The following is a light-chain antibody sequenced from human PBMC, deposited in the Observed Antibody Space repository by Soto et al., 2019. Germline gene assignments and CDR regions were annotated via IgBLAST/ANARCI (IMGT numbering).Light chain of an antibody. J-gene: IGKJ5*01. CDR3: PQYNDWPPIT. CDR1: QSLRSN. V-gene: IGKV3-15*01. CDR2: GAS. Sequence: EIGMTQSPATLSVSPGERATLSCRASQSLRSNLAWYQQKPGQAPRLLIYGASTRATGIPARFSGSGSGTEFNLTISSLQSEDFAVYYCPQYNDWPPITFGQGTRLEIK.